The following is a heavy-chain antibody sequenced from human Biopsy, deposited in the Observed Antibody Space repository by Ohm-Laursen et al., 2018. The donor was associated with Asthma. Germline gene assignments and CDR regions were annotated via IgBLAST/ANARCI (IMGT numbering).Heavy chain of an antibody. Sequence: SLRLSCAASGFSFSNFAIHWVRQAPGKGLEWVGVISKDASTQDYADSVKGRFTMARDNSKNTLDLQMNSLREEDTAVYYCVRDGTDDALDIWGQGTVVSVSS. V-gene: IGHV3-30*01. CDR2: ISKDASTQ. CDR3: VRDGTDDALDI. D-gene: IGHD1-1*01. CDR1: GFSFSNFA. J-gene: IGHJ3*02.